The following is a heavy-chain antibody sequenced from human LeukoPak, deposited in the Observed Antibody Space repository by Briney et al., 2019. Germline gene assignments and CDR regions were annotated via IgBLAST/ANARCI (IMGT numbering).Heavy chain of an antibody. CDR2: ISGSGGST. CDR1: GFTFSTYS. Sequence: GGSLRLSCAASGFTFSTYSMNWVRQAPGKGLEWVSAISGSGGSTYYADSVKGRFTISRDNSKNTLYLQMNSLRAEDTAVYYCAKAYDFWSGYRLYYYGMDVWGQGTTVTVSS. CDR3: AKAYDFWSGYRLYYYGMDV. J-gene: IGHJ6*02. V-gene: IGHV3-23*01. D-gene: IGHD3-3*01.